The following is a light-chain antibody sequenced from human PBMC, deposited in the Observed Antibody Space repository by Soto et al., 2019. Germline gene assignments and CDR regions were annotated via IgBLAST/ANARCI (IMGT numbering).Light chain of an antibody. J-gene: IGKJ4*01. V-gene: IGKV3-20*01. CDR2: GAS. CDR3: QQFTSYPLT. Sequence: FVLTQSPGTLSLSPGERATLSCRASQTVRNNYLAWYQQKPGQAPRLLIYGASSRATGIPDRFSGGGSGTDFTLTISRLEPEDFAVYYCQQFTSYPLTFGGGTKVDIX. CDR1: QTVRNNY.